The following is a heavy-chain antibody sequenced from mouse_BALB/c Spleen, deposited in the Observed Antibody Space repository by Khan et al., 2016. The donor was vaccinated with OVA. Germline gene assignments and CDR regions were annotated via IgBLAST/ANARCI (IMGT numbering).Heavy chain of an antibody. CDR1: GYTFTTYW. CDR2: INPTSGYT. Sequence: QMQLEESGAELAKPGASVKMSCKASGYTFTTYWMHWVKQRPGQGLEWIGYINPTSGYTDYNEKFKDKATLSVDKSSSTAYMQLSSLTAEDSAVYYCTRDRIDYRGQGTTLTVSS. CDR3: TRDRIDY. J-gene: IGHJ2*01. V-gene: IGHV1-7*01.